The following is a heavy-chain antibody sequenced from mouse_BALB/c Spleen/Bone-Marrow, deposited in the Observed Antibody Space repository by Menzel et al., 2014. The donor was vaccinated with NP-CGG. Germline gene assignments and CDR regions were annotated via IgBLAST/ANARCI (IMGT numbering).Heavy chain of an antibody. CDR2: IYPGDGDT. CDR1: GYSFSNYW. D-gene: IGHD1-1*01. V-gene: IGHV1-80*01. Sequence: QAQLQQPGAELVRPGSSVKISCKSSGYSFSNYWMNWMKQRPGQGLEWIGQIYPGDGDTNYNGKFKGKATLTADKSSSTAYMQLSSLTSEDSAVYFCASRGDYSYAMDYWGQGTSVTVSS. J-gene: IGHJ4*01. CDR3: ASRGDYSYAMDY.